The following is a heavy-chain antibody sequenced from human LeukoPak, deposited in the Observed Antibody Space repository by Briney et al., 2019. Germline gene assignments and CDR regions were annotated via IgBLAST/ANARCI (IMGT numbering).Heavy chain of an antibody. CDR3: ARGITNVLRYYNWFDP. J-gene: IGHJ5*02. CDR1: GGSISSSSYY. CDR2: IYYSGST. D-gene: IGHD3-9*01. Sequence: PSETLSLTCTVSGGSISSSSYYWGWIRQPPGKGLEWIGSIYYSGSTNYNPSLKSRVTISVDTSKNQFSLKLSSVTAADTAVYYCARGITNVLRYYNWFDPWGQGTLVTVSS. V-gene: IGHV4-39*07.